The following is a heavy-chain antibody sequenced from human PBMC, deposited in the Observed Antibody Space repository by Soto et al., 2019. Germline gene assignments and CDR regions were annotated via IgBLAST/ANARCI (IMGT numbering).Heavy chain of an antibody. D-gene: IGHD2-2*01. CDR2: ISGATGNT. V-gene: IGHV1-3*01. CDR3: ARDRVEKSEYPANGMDV. J-gene: IGHJ6*02. Sequence: QVQSLQSGAEVKKPGASVKVSCQASGYNFTKSAIHWVRQAPGQRLEWMGWISGATGNTKYSQKFQGRVTISRDTSASKAYLELSRLTPEDTSVIYCARDRVEKSEYPANGMDVWGQGTTVTVSS. CDR1: GYNFTKSA.